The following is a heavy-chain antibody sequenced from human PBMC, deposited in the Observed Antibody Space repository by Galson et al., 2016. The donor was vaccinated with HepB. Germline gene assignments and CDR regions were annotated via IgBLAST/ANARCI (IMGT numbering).Heavy chain of an antibody. CDR2: IIPAFATT. J-gene: IGHJ5*02. V-gene: IGHV1-69*13. CDR1: GGIISTSA. Sequence: SVKVSCKVSGGIISTSAFSWVRQAPGQGLEWMGMIIPAFATTTYAQKFQARITISADESTDTAYMELSSLRSEDTSVYYCARGSGGSYRWYDPWGQGTLVTVSS. CDR3: ARGSGGSYRWYDP. D-gene: IGHD1-26*01.